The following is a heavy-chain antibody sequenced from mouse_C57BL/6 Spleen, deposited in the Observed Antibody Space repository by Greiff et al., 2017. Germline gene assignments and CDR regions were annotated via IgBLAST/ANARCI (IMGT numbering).Heavy chain of an antibody. CDR3: ARDREGTIGDYFDY. D-gene: IGHD2-14*01. V-gene: IGHV5-4*01. CDR1: GFTFSSYA. J-gene: IGHJ2*01. Sequence: EVMLVESGGGLVKPGGSLKLSCAASGFTFSSYAMSWVRQTPEKRLEWVATISDGGSYTYYPDNVKGRFTISRDNAKNNLYLQMSHLKSEDTAMYYCARDREGTIGDYFDYWGQGTTLTVSS. CDR2: ISDGGSYT.